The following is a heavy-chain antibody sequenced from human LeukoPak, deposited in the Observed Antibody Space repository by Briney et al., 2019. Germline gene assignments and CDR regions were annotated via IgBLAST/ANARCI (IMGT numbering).Heavy chain of an antibody. CDR2: IRYDGSNK. CDR1: GFTFSSYG. Sequence: PGGSLRLSCAASGFTFSSYGMHWVRQAPGKGLEWVAFIRYDGSNKYYADSVKGRFTISRDNSKNTLYLQMNSLRAEDTAVYYCAKDRVRGGHRPYYFDYWGQGTLVTVSS. V-gene: IGHV3-30*02. D-gene: IGHD3-10*01. CDR3: AKDRVRGGHRPYYFDY. J-gene: IGHJ4*02.